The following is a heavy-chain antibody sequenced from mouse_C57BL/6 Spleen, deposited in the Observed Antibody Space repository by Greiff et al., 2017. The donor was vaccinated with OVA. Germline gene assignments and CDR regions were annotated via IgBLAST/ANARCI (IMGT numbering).Heavy chain of an antibody. D-gene: IGHD1-1*01. CDR2: ISSGSSTI. CDR1: GFTFSDYG. Sequence: VQLKQSGGGLVKPGGSLKLSCAASGFTFSDYGMHWVRQAPEKGLEWVAYISSGSSTIYYADTVKGRFTISRDNAKNTLFLQMTSLRSEDTAMYYCARGSFFDYWGQGTTLTVSS. V-gene: IGHV5-17*01. J-gene: IGHJ2*01. CDR3: ARGSFFDY.